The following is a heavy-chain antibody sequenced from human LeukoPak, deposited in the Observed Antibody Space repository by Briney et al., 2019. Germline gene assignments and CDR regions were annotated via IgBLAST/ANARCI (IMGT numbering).Heavy chain of an antibody. Sequence: GGSLRLSCAASGFTVSSNCMSWVRQAPGKGLEWVSVIYSGGSTYYADSVKGRFTISRDNSKNTLYLQMNSLRAEDTAVYYCASKKGSYSGSYQSFDYWGQGTLVTVSS. CDR1: GFTVSSNC. D-gene: IGHD1-26*01. CDR3: ASKKGSYSGSYQSFDY. J-gene: IGHJ4*02. V-gene: IGHV3-66*01. CDR2: IYSGGST.